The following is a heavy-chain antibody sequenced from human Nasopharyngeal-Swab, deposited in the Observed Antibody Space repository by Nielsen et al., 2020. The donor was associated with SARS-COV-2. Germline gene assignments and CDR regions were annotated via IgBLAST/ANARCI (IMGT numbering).Heavy chain of an antibody. CDR1: GGSFSGYY. D-gene: IGHD1-1*01. CDR3: ASSTYQSRSD. V-gene: IGHV4-34*01. CDR2: INHSGST. J-gene: IGHJ4*02. Sequence: SETLSLTCAVYGGSFSGYYWSWIRQPPGKGLEWIGEINHSGSTNYNPSLKSRVTISVDTSKNQFSLKLSSVTAADTAVYYCASSTYQSRSDWGQGTLVTVSS.